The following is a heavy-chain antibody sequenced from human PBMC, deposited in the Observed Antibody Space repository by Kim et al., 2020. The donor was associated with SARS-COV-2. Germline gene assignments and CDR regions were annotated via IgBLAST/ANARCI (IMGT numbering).Heavy chain of an antibody. Sequence: ASVKVSCKASGYVFTSYGISWVRQAPGQGLEWVGWISTYNGKTKYAQKLQGRVSLTTDTPTTTAYMELKRLRSEDTAVYYCGRGGSGSWSNWFHPWGRGTLITVSS. V-gene: IGHV1-18*01. D-gene: IGHD6-13*01. CDR3: GRGGSGSWSNWFHP. CDR2: ISTYNGKT. J-gene: IGHJ5*02. CDR1: GYVFTSYG.